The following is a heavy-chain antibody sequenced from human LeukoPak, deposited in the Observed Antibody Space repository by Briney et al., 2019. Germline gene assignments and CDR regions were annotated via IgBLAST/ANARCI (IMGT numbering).Heavy chain of an antibody. D-gene: IGHD1-26*01. J-gene: IGHJ6*03. V-gene: IGHV4-4*07. CDR3: ARDKLSIVGAPYYHYYYMDV. CDR1: GGSISSYY. Sequence: SETLSLTCTVSGGSISSYYWSWIRQPAGKGLEWIGRIYTSGSTNYNPSLKSRVTMSVDTSKNQFSLKLSSVTAADTAVYYCARDKLSIVGAPYYHYYYMDVWGKGTTVTISS. CDR2: IYTSGST.